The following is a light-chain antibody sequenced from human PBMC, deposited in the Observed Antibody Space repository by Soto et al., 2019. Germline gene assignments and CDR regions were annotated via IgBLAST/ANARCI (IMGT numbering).Light chain of an antibody. CDR1: GTDVGTYNF. CDR2: EVT. J-gene: IGLJ3*02. Sequence: QSALTQPASVSGSPGQSITISCTGSGTDVGTYNFVSWFQRHPGKAPQLIIYEVTERPSGVSPRFSGSKSVNTASLTISGLRAEYEADYFCCSFAGRKTWVFGGGTKVTVL. CDR3: CSFAGRKTWV. V-gene: IGLV2-23*02.